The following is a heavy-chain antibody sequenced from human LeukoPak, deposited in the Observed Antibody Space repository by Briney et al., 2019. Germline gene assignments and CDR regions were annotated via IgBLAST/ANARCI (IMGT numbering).Heavy chain of an antibody. V-gene: IGHV3-53*01. CDR2: IHSGGET. J-gene: IGHJ5*02. Sequence: PGGSLRLSCAASGFSFSNNYMSWVRQAPGKGLEGGSVIHSGGETYSTASAKGRFTISRANSKNTLYLQMHSLRAEATAVYYCGRAGVYSASSGYGPDRWGQGTLVTVSS. CDR1: GFSFSNNY. CDR3: GRAGVYSASSGYGPDR. D-gene: IGHD3-22*01.